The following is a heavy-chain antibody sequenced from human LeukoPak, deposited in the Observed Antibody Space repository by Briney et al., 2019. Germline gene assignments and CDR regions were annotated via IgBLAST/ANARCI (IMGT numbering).Heavy chain of an antibody. V-gene: IGHV4-34*01. CDR3: ARGLVLLFDY. J-gene: IGHJ4*02. CDR2: INHSGST. Sequence: PSETLSLACAVYGGSFSGYYWSWIRQPPGKGLEWIGEINHSGSTNYNPSLKSRVTISVDTSKNQFSLKLSSVTAADTSVYYCARGLVLLFDYWGQGTLVTVSS. CDR1: GGSFSGYY. D-gene: IGHD2-15*01.